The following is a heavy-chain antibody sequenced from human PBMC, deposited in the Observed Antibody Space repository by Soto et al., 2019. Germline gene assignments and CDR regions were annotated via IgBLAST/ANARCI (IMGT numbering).Heavy chain of an antibody. CDR1: CGSISSGTSY. Sequence: SETLSLTCTVSCGSISSGTSYWSWIRQRPGKGLEWIGYIFYSGSFYYTPSLRGRVMILADTSKNQFTLRLSSVTAADTAVYYCARAPETPSIRGVALPYFFDYWGQGALVNVSS. J-gene: IGHJ4*02. CDR3: ARAPETPSIRGVALPYFFDY. V-gene: IGHV4-31*03. D-gene: IGHD3-3*01. CDR2: IFYSGSF.